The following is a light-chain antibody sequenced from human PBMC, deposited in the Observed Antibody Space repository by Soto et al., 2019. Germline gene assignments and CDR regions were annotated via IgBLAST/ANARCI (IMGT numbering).Light chain of an antibody. CDR3: SSYTSSSSVI. V-gene: IGLV2-14*01. Sequence: QSALTQPASLSGSPGQSITISCTGTSSDIGGYNYVSWYQQHPGKAPTLMIRDVSRRPSGVSSRFSGSKSGNTASLSISGLQADDEADYYCSSYTSSSSVIFGGGTQLTVL. J-gene: IGLJ2*01. CDR2: DVS. CDR1: SSDIGGYNY.